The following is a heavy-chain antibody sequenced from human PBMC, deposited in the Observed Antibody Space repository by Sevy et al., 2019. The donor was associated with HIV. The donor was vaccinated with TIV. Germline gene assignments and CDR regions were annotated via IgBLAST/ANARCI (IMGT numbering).Heavy chain of an antibody. CDR1: GYTFTGNY. CDR3: AREGYDLWSGHTAPYFDY. J-gene: IGHJ4*02. D-gene: IGHD3-3*01. Sequence: ASVKVSCKTSGYTFTGNYRHWVRQAPGQGLEWMGWINTNSGDTGTKYAQKFQGRVTMTSDRCINTVYMDLTRLSPDDTAVYYCAREGYDLWSGHTAPYFDYWGQGTLVTVSS. CDR2: INTNSGDTGT. V-gene: IGHV1-2*02.